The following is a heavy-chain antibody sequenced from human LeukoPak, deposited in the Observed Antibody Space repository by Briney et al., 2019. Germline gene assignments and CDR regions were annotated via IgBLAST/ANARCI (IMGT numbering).Heavy chain of an antibody. Sequence: MASETLSLTCAVSGGSISSGGYSWSWIRQPPGKGLEWIGYIYHSGSTYYNPSLKSRVTISVDRSKNQFSLKLSSVTAADTAVYYCAGGSWGYYDSSGYYLPEYFQHWGQGTLVTVSS. D-gene: IGHD3-22*01. CDR3: AGGSWGYYDSSGYYLPEYFQH. V-gene: IGHV4-30-2*01. CDR2: IYHSGST. J-gene: IGHJ1*01. CDR1: GGSISSGGYS.